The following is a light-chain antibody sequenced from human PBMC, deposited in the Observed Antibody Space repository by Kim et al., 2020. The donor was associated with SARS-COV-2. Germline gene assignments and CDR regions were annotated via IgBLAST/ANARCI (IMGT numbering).Light chain of an antibody. V-gene: IGLV3-21*04. Sequence: VLTQPPSVSVAPGKTARITCGGNNIGSKSVHWYQQKPGQAPVLVIYYDSDRPSGIPERFSGSNSGNTATLTISRVEAGDEADYYCQVWDSSSDHWVFGGGTQLTVL. J-gene: IGLJ3*02. CDR1: NIGSKS. CDR2: YDS. CDR3: QVWDSSSDHWV.